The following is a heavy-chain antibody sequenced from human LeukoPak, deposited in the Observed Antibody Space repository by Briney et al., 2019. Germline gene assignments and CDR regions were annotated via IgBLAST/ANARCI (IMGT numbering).Heavy chain of an antibody. Sequence: SETLSLTCTVSGGSISSYYWSWIRQPPGKGLEWIGYIYTSGSTNYNPSLKSRVTISVDTSKNQFSLKLSSVTAADTAVYYCARGGVTMVRRTGVFDPWGQGALVSVSS. CDR1: GGSISSYY. V-gene: IGHV4-4*09. CDR3: ARGGVTMVRRTGVFDP. CDR2: IYTSGST. D-gene: IGHD3-10*01. J-gene: IGHJ5*02.